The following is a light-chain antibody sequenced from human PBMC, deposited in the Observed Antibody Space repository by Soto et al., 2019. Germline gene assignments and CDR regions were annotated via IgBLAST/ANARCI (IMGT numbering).Light chain of an antibody. V-gene: IGKV1-5*03. Sequence: DIQMTLSPSTLSGSVGDRVTITCRASQTISSWLALYQQKPGKAPKLLIYKASTLKSGVPSRFSGSGSGTEFTLTISSLQPDDFATYYCQHYNSYSEAFGQGTKVDI. CDR2: KAS. J-gene: IGKJ1*01. CDR3: QHYNSYSEA. CDR1: QTISSW.